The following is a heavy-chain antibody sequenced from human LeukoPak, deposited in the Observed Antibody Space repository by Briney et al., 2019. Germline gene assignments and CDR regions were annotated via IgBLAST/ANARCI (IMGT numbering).Heavy chain of an antibody. Sequence: PSETLSPTCAVYGGSFSGYYWSWIRRPPGKGLEWIGEINHSGSTNYNPSLKSRVTISVDTSKNQFSLKLSSVTAADTAVYYCARGRAQVRKGYYGSGSYHTFDYWGQGTLVTVSS. J-gene: IGHJ4*02. CDR2: INHSGST. CDR3: ARGRAQVRKGYYGSGSYHTFDY. V-gene: IGHV4-34*01. D-gene: IGHD3-10*01. CDR1: GGSFSGYY.